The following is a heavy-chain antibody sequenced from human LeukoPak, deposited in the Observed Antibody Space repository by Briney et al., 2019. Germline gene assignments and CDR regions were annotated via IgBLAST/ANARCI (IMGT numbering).Heavy chain of an antibody. CDR2: IYSGGST. D-gene: IGHD3-22*01. Sequence: GGSLRLSCAASGFTVSSNYMSWVRQAPGKGLEWVSVIYSGGSTYYADSVKGRFTISRDNSKNTLYLQMNSLRAEDTAVYYCARDGADSSGYRDAFGIWGQGTMVTVSS. CDR3: ARDGADSSGYRDAFGI. V-gene: IGHV3-53*01. CDR1: GFTVSSNY. J-gene: IGHJ3*02.